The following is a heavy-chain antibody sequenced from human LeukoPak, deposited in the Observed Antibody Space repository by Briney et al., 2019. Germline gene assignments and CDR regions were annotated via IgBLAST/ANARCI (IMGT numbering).Heavy chain of an antibody. Sequence: GGSLRPSCEASGITFKTFWMSWVRQAPGKELERVANINQNGRQKNYVDSVKGRFTISRDNAKNLLYLEMNSLRDDDTAVYFCASGGHIDYCGQGSLVTVSS. CDR1: GITFKTFW. D-gene: IGHD3-16*01. CDR3: ASGGHIDY. CDR2: INQNGRQK. J-gene: IGHJ4*02. V-gene: IGHV3-7*05.